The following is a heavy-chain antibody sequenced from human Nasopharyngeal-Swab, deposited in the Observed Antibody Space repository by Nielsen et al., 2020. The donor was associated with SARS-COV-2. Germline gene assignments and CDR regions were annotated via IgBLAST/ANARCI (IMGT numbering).Heavy chain of an antibody. V-gene: IGHV4-59*11. CDR1: GVSITSQY. CDR2: IYHNSGT. Sequence: SETLSLTCTVSGVSITSQYWSWIRQPPGKGLEWIGYIYHNSGTSYNPSLKSRVTMFMDTSKNQFSLRLRSVTAAYTAVYYCAKEGATGWFDPWGQGTLVTVSS. CDR3: AKEGATGWFDP. J-gene: IGHJ5*02.